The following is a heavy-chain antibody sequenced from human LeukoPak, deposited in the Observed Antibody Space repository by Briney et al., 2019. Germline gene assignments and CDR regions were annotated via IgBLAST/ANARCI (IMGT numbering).Heavy chain of an antibody. V-gene: IGHV1-2*02. CDR3: VRDKNPTVFDY. J-gene: IGHJ4*02. CDR1: GYTFTGYY. Sequence: ASVKVSCKASGYTFTGYYLHWVRQAPGQGLEWMGCMNPNTGGTNSAQKFQGRVTMTSDTSLSTAYMELSGLRSDDTAVYYCVRDKNPTVFDYWGQGTLVTVSS. CDR2: MNPNTGGT.